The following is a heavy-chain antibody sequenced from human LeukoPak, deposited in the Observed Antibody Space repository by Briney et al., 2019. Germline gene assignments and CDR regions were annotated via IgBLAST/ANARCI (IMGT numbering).Heavy chain of an antibody. J-gene: IGHJ4*02. CDR2: IYYSGST. Sequence: PSETLSLTCTVSDGSISSSSYYWGWIRQPPGEGLEWIGSIYYSGSTYYNPSLKSRVTISVDTSKNQFSLKLSSVTAADTAVYYCARQRLTYYNGWYYFDYWGQGTLVTVSS. CDR1: DGSISSSSYY. V-gene: IGHV4-39*01. D-gene: IGHD6-19*01. CDR3: ARQRLTYYNGWYYFDY.